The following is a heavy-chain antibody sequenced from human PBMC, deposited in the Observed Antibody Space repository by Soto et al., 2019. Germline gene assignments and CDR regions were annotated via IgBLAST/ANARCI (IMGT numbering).Heavy chain of an antibody. D-gene: IGHD3-22*01. CDR3: ARDDDYEANAFDY. V-gene: IGHV3-33*01. J-gene: IGHJ4*02. Sequence: PGGSLRLSCAASGFTFSRYGMHWVRQAPGKGLEWVALIWNDGIRKVYVDSVKGRFTISRDNSKNTLDLQMNSLRAEDTAVYYCARDDDYEANAFDYWGPGTLVTDSS. CDR1: GFTFSRYG. CDR2: IWNDGIRK.